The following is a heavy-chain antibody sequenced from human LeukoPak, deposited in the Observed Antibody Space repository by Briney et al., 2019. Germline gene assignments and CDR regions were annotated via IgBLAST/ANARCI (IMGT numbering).Heavy chain of an antibody. CDR3: ARDTSYCHFDY. V-gene: IGHV4-59*12. CDR2: IYYSGST. J-gene: IGHJ4*02. D-gene: IGHD2-15*01. CDR1: GGSISSYY. Sequence: PSETLSLTCTVSGGSISSYYWNWIRQPPGKGVEWIGYIYYSGSTNYNPSLKSRVTISVDTSKNQFSLKLSSVTAADTAVYYCARDTSYCHFDYWGQGTLVTASS.